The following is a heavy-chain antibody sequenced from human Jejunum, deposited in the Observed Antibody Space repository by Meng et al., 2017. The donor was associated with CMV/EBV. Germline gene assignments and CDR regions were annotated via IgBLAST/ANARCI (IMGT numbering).Heavy chain of an antibody. D-gene: IGHD1-26*01. CDR2: IYTSGST. CDR1: AGSISGYY. CDR3: ARESGSYYWFDP. Sequence: QVQLQESGPGLVKSAQTLPLTCFVSAGSISGYYWSWIRQPAGKGLEWIGRIYTSGSTHYNPSLKSRLTMSVDLSNNQISLKLRSVTAADTAVYYCARESGSYYWFDPWGQGTLVTVSS. J-gene: IGHJ5*02. V-gene: IGHV4-4*07.